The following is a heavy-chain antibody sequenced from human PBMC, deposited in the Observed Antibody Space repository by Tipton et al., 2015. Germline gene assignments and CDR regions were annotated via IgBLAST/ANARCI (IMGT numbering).Heavy chain of an antibody. Sequence: QSGAEVKKPGESLKISCKGSGYSFGTHWIGWVRQMPGKGLEWMGMIYPSDSNTRYSPSFQGQVTISAAKSITTAHLQWSSLKASDTAIYYCARRGGRETVDGNDVLDIWGQGTLVTIS. CDR3: ARRGGRETVDGNDVLDI. J-gene: IGHJ3*02. CDR1: GYSFGTHW. D-gene: IGHD6-13*01. V-gene: IGHV5-51*01. CDR2: IYPSDSNT.